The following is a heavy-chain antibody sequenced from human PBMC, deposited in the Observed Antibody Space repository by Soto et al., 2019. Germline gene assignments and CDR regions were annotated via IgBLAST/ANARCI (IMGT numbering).Heavy chain of an antibody. J-gene: IGHJ4*02. V-gene: IGHV1-18*01. CDR2: ISAYNGNT. D-gene: IGHD3-10*01. CDR3: ARDFGARVLLNYFDY. Sequence: ASVKVSCKASGYTFTSYGISWVRQAPGQGLEWMGWISAYNGNTNYAQKLQGRVTMTTDTSTSTAYMELRSLRSDDTAVYYCARDFGARVLLNYFDYWGQGTLVTVSS. CDR1: GYTFTSYG.